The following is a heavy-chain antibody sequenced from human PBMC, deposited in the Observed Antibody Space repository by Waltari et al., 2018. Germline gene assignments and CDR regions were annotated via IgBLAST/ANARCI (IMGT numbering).Heavy chain of an antibody. CDR2: IYSSGST. CDR3: ARLPISLGVGSVFDI. J-gene: IGHJ3*02. Sequence: QMQLQASGPGLVKPSEPLSLPCTVSGGSISSSTSYWGWIRQPPGKGLEWIGNIYSSGSTYYKPSLKSRLTISVDTSKNQFSLNLRSVTAADTAVYYCARLPISLGVGSVFDIWGQGTMVTVSS. CDR1: GGSISSSTSY. D-gene: IGHD2-15*01. V-gene: IGHV4-39*01.